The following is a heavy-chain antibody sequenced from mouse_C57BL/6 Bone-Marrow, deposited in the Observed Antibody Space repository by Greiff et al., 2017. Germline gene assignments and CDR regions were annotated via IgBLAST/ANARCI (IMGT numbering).Heavy chain of an antibody. CDR2: IYPRSGNT. D-gene: IGHD3-1*01. Sequence: VQLVESGAELVQPGASLKLSCAASGYTFTSYWISWVQQSTGQGLEWIGEIYPRSGNTNYTEQFKGKATLSADKSSSTVYMQLRSLTAEDTAVYYCARFNSGSTDYWGQGTTLTVSS. V-gene: IGHV1-81*01. CDR3: ARFNSGSTDY. J-gene: IGHJ2*01. CDR1: GYTFTSYW.